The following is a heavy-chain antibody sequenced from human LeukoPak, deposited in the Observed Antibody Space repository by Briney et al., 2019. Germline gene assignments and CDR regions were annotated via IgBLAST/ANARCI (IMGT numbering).Heavy chain of an antibody. CDR1: GFSFSTYG. V-gene: IGHV3-23*01. J-gene: IGHJ4*02. CDR3: AKDRGYTGRYFDY. D-gene: IGHD1-26*01. CDR2: ISGSGGST. Sequence: GKSLRLSCAASGFSFSTYGMSWVRQAPGKGLEWVSVISGSGGSTSYADSVKGRFTISRDNSKNTLYLQMNSLRAEDTAVYYCAKDRGYTGRYFDYWGQGTLVTVSS.